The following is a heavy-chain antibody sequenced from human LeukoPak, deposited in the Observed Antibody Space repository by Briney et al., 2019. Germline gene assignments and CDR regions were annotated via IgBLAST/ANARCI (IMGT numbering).Heavy chain of an antibody. CDR3: ARYKDDLFDY. Sequence: PGGSLRLSCAASGFTFSSYSMNWVRQAPGKGLEWVSYISSSSSTIYYADSVKGRFTISRDNAKNSLYLQMNSLRAEDTAVYYCARYKDDLFDYWGQGTLVTVSS. CDR2: ISSSSSTI. D-gene: IGHD1-14*01. CDR1: GFTFSSYS. J-gene: IGHJ4*02. V-gene: IGHV3-48*01.